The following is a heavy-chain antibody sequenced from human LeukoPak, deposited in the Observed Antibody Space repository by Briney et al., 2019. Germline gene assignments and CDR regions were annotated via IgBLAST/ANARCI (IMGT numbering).Heavy chain of an antibody. CDR2: ISTYNGNT. V-gene: IGHV1-18*01. J-gene: IGHJ6*03. Sequence: ASVKVSCKASGGTFGSYAISWVRQAPGQGLEWMGWISTYNGNTNYAQELQGRVTMTTDTSTSTAYMELRSLRSDDTAVYYCARSRELTYYYMDVWGKGTTVTVSS. D-gene: IGHD1-26*01. CDR3: ARSRELTYYYMDV. CDR1: GGTFGSYA.